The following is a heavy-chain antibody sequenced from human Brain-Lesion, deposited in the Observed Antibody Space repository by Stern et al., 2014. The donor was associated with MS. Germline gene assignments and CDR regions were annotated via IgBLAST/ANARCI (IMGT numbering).Heavy chain of an antibody. V-gene: IGHV3-21*01. D-gene: IGHD2-2*01. CDR2: LRVCPDYI. CDR1: GFTFNSYS. J-gene: IGHJ6*02. CDR3: ARVDCSGTNCFYYYYGMDV. Sequence: VQLLQSGGGLVKPGGSLRLSCEDSGFTFNSYSMNWVRQAPGKGLEWVSSLRVCPDYIYYADSVKGRFTISRDNAKNSLFLQMNTLRAEDTGVYYCARVDCSGTNCFYYYYGMDVWGQGTTVTVSS.